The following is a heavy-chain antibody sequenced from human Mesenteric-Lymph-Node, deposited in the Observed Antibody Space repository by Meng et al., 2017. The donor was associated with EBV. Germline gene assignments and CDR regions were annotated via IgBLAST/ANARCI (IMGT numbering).Heavy chain of an antibody. CDR2: INHSGST. V-gene: IGHV4-34*01. J-gene: IGHJ4*02. CDR1: GGSFSGYY. Sequence: QGQLQQWGAGLWKPSETLSLTCAVYGGSFSGYYWSWIRQPPGKGLEWIGEINHSGSTNYNPSLKSRVTISVDTSKNQFSLKLSSVTAADTAVYYCARVFPDLDYWGQGTLVTVSS. CDR3: ARVFPDLDY.